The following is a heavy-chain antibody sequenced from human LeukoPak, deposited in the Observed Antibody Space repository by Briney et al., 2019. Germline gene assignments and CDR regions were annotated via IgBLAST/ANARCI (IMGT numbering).Heavy chain of an antibody. CDR3: AKDVLYSSSWYPFDC. Sequence: AGGSLRLSCAASGFTFSSYAMSWDRQAPGKGLEWVSAISGSGGSTYYADSVKGRFAISRDNSKNTLYLQMNSLRVEDTAVYYCAKDVLYSSSWYPFDCWGQGTLVTVSS. CDR2: ISGSGGST. J-gene: IGHJ4*02. CDR1: GFTFSSYA. V-gene: IGHV3-23*01. D-gene: IGHD6-13*01.